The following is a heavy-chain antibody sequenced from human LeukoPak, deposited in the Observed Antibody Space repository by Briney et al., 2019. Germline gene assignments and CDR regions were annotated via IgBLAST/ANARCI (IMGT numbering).Heavy chain of an antibody. Sequence: PGGSLRLSCAASGFTFSDYYTSWIRQAPGKGLEWVSYISTSSSSTNYADPVKGRFTISRDNAKNSLFLQMNSLRAEDTAVYYCARDRGGAAAYWGQGTLVTVST. J-gene: IGHJ4*02. D-gene: IGHD3-16*01. CDR2: ISTSSSST. CDR1: GFTFSDYY. CDR3: ARDRGGAAAY. V-gene: IGHV3-11*05.